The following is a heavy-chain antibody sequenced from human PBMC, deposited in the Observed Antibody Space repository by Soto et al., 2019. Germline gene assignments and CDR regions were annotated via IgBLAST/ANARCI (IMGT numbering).Heavy chain of an antibody. D-gene: IGHD3-22*01. CDR1: GGSNNSYY. CDR2: IHHSGST. Sequence: QVQLQESGPGLVKPSETLSLTCTVSGGSNNSYYWSWIRQSPGEGLEWIGYIHHSGSTNYNPSLKSRVTMAVDTSKNQFSLKLTSVTAADTSVYYCARERPYYGFDYWGQGTLVTVSS. V-gene: IGHV4-59*01. CDR3: ARERPYYGFDY. J-gene: IGHJ4*02.